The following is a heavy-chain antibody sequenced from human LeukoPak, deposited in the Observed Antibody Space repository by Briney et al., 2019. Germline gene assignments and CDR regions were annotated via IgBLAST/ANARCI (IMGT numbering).Heavy chain of an antibody. CDR3: AKTTYASNSSGWYNHFDY. J-gene: IGHJ4*02. D-gene: IGHD6-19*01. V-gene: IGHV3-30*18. Sequence: PGRSLRLSCAASGFTFSSYGMHWVRQAPGKGLEWVAVISYDGSNKYYADSVKGRFTISRDNSKNTLYLQMNSLRAEDTTVYYCAKTTYASNSSGWYNHFDYWGQGTLVTVSS. CDR1: GFTFSSYG. CDR2: ISYDGSNK.